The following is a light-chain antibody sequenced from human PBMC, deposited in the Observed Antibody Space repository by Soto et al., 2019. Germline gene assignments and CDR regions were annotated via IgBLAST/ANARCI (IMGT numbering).Light chain of an antibody. CDR1: QSISIW. CDR3: QQYKTFWT. Sequence: DIQMTQSPSTLSASVGDRVTITCRASQSISIWLAWYQQKPGKAPKLLIYDVSSLESGVPSRFSGSGSGTEFTLTISSLQPDDFATYYCQQYKTFWTFGQGTKVEIK. CDR2: DVS. J-gene: IGKJ1*01. V-gene: IGKV1-5*01.